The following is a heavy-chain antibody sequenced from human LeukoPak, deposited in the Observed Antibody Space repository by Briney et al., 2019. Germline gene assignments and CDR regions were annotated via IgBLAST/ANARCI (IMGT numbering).Heavy chain of an antibody. J-gene: IGHJ4*02. CDR1: GGSISSGGYY. CDR2: IYYSGST. V-gene: IGHV4-31*03. Sequence: PSQTLSLTCTVSGGSISSGGYYWSWIRQHPGKGLEWIGYIYYSGSTYYNPSLKSRVTISVDTSKNQFSLKLSSVTAADTAVYHCARVFRGYRALYFDYWGQGTLVTVSS. D-gene: IGHD5-18*01. CDR3: ARVFRGYRALYFDY.